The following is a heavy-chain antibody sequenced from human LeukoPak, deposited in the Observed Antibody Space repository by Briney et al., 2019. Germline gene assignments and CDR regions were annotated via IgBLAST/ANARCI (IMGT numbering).Heavy chain of an antibody. CDR3: ARGSGQWGFDS. J-gene: IGHJ4*02. V-gene: IGHV4-59*01. Sequence: SETLSLTCTVSGGSISSYYWSWIRQPPGKGLEWIGYIYYSGSTNYNPSLRSRVTISVDSSKNQFSLKLSSVTAADTAVYYCARGSGQWGFDSWGQGTHVLVS. CDR1: GGSISSYY. D-gene: IGHD3-10*01. CDR2: IYYSGST.